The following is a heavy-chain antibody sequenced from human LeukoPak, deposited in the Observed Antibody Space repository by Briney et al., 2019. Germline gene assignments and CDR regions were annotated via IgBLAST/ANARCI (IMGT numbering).Heavy chain of an antibody. D-gene: IGHD2-21*01. CDR1: GFSFSRHW. V-gene: IGHV3-74*01. Sequence: GGSLRLSCEASGFSFSRHWMHWIRQPPGKGLVWVARIGDGGSYRSHVGSVEGRFTISRDNVRNILYLHMNDLRGEDTAVYYCASFGISWTSAYWGQGTLVTVSS. CDR2: IGDGGSYR. J-gene: IGHJ4*02. CDR3: ASFGISWTSAY.